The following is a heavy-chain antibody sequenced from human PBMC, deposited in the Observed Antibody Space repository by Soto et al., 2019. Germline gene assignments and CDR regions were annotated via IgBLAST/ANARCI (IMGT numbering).Heavy chain of an antibody. CDR2: TDYRSIWQS. CDR3: AGLVGISLLIH. CDR1: GDSVSSNDAV. V-gene: IGHV6-1*01. D-gene: IGHD3-16*01. Sequence: QVQLLQSGPGLVKPSQTLSLTCAIPGDSVSSNDAVWNWIRQSPSRGLQWPGRTDYRSIWQSEYAVSVTPRIITNPNESKLHFSLQRNSLTPRDKTMYYLAGLVGISLLIHWGQGTLLT. J-gene: IGHJ4*02.